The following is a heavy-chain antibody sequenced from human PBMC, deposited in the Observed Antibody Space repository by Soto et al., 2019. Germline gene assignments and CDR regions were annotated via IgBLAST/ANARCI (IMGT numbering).Heavy chain of an antibody. CDR2: IYHSGLT. V-gene: IGHV4-4*02. CDR3: ARVHCNSTACHVFDY. Sequence: QVQLQESGPGLVKPSGTLSLTCAVSGDSISSSNWWTWVRQPPGKGLEWIGEIYHSGLTNSNPSLTSRVTISVAKSKNQFSLKLTSVTTADTAVYFCARVHCNSTACHVFDYWGQGALVTVSS. D-gene: IGHD2-2*01. CDR1: GDSISSSNW. J-gene: IGHJ4*02.